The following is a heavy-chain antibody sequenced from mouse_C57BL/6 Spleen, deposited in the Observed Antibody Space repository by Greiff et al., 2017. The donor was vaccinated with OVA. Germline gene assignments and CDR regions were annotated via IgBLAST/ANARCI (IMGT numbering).Heavy chain of an antibody. J-gene: IGHJ3*01. Sequence: QVQLKESGAELARPGASVKMSCKASGYTFTSYTMHWVKQRPGQGLEWIGYINPSSGYNKYNQKFKDKATLTADKSSSTAYMQLSSLTSEDSAVYYCARGGDGNSLPFAYWGQGTLVTVSA. D-gene: IGHD2-1*01. V-gene: IGHV1-4*01. CDR2: INPSSGYN. CDR1: GYTFTSYT. CDR3: ARGGDGNSLPFAY.